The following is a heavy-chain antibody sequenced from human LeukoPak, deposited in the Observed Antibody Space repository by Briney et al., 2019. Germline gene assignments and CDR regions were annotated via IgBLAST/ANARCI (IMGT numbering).Heavy chain of an antibody. J-gene: IGHJ3*01. CDR3: ATLTAGDYDAIDV. D-gene: IGHD2-21*01. V-gene: IGHV3-30-3*01. CDR1: GFTFSSYA. Sequence: PGGSLRLSCAASGFTFSSYAMHWVRQAPGKGLEWVAVISYDGSNKYYADSVKGRFTISRDNSKNTLYLQMNSLRAEDTAVYYCATLTAGDYDAIDVWGQGTMVTVSS. CDR2: ISYDGSNK.